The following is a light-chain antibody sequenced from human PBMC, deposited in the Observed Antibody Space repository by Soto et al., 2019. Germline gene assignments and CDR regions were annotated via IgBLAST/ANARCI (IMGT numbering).Light chain of an antibody. CDR3: CSYTGTYTVV. CDR1: NIGADFD. CDR2: AND. V-gene: IGLV1-40*01. J-gene: IGLJ2*01. Sequence: QSVLTQPPSVSGAPGQRVTISCTNIGADFDVLWYQQLPGTAPKLLINANDNRPAGVTDRFSGSKSGNTASLTISGLQTEDEAEYFCCSYTGTYTVVFGGGTKLTVL.